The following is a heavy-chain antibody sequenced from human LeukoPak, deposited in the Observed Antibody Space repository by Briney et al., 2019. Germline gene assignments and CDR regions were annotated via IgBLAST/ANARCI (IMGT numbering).Heavy chain of an antibody. CDR2: INPNSGGT. CDR3: ARAYTSPIGPY. J-gene: IGHJ4*02. CDR1: VHTSTEPD. Sequence: ASLRGSSTASVHTSTEPDTQSVRQAPGHGLEWMGWINPNSGGTNYAQKFQGRVTMPRDTSITTAYIGMNRLRTGGTGVFYFARAYTSPIGPYWGQGILVTVSS. D-gene: IGHD3-16*01. V-gene: IGHV1-2*02.